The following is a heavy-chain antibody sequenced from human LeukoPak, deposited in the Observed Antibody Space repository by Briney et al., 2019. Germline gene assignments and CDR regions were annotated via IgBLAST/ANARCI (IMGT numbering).Heavy chain of an antibody. V-gene: IGHV3-13*04. Sequence: GESLRLSCAASGFTSSAYDMHWVRQITGGGLEWVSTSGTVGDTFYSDSVRGRFTISRENAKNSVHLQMNSLRVEDSAIYFCVRAAMPYIINGRRFDYWGQGTLVTISS. J-gene: IGHJ4*02. D-gene: IGHD2-2*01. CDR2: SGTVGDT. CDR1: GFTSSAYD. CDR3: VRAAMPYIINGRRFDY.